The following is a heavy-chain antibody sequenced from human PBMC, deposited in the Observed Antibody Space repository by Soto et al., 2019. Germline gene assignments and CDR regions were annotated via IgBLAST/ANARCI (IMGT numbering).Heavy chain of an antibody. CDR1: GYTFTSYG. Sequence: QVQLVQSGAEVKKPGASVKVSCKASGYTFTSYGISWVRQAPGQGLEWMGWISAYNGNTNYAQKLQGRVTMTTDTSTSPAYMELRSLRSDDTAVYYCAREGDCISTSCYGPESPRGMDVWGQGTTVTVSS. V-gene: IGHV1-18*01. CDR3: AREGDCISTSCYGPESPRGMDV. J-gene: IGHJ6*02. CDR2: ISAYNGNT. D-gene: IGHD2-2*01.